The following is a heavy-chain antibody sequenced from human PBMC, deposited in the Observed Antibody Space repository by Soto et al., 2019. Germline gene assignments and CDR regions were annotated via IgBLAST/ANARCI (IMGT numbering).Heavy chain of an antibody. D-gene: IGHD3-22*01. CDR3: TTDRAYDSSGYYLRQEYYGMDV. J-gene: IGHJ6*02. CDR1: GFTFSNAW. Sequence: GGSLRLSCAASGFTFSNAWMNWVRQAPGKGLEWVGRIKSKTDGGTTDHAAPVKGRFTISRDDSKNTLYLQMNSLKTEDTAVYYCTTDRAYDSSGYYLRQEYYGMDVWGQGTTVTVSS. V-gene: IGHV3-15*07. CDR2: IKSKTDGGTT.